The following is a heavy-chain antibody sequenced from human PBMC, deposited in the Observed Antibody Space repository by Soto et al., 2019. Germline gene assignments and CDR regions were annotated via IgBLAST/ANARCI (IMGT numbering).Heavy chain of an antibody. D-gene: IGHD5-18*01. CDR2: ISGSGGST. Sequence: LRLSCAASGFTFGTYAMNWVRRAPGKGLEWVSGISGSGGSTYYTDSVKGRFTISRDNSKNTLYLQMNSLRADDTALYYCAKDRSVDTRDWFDPWGQGTLVTVSS. CDR3: AKDRSVDTRDWFDP. J-gene: IGHJ5*02. CDR1: GFTFGTYA. V-gene: IGHV3-23*01.